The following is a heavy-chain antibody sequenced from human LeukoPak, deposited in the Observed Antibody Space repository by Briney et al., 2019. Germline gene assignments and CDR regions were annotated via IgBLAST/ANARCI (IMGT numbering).Heavy chain of an antibody. J-gene: IGHJ4*02. Sequence: SETLSLTCTVSGGPVSGYYWSWLRQPPGKGLEWIGYIYYSGSTNYNPSLNSRVTLSVDTSKNQFSLNLVSVTAADTAVYFCARLSTAAAGFDYWGQGTLVTVSS. V-gene: IGHV4-59*02. CDR2: IYYSGST. CDR1: GGPVSGYY. CDR3: ARLSTAAAGFDY. D-gene: IGHD6-13*01.